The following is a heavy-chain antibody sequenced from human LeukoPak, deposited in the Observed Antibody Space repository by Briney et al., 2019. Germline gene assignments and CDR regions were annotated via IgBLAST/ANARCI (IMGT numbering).Heavy chain of an antibody. CDR1: GGSISSYY. V-gene: IGHV4-59*01. CDR3: ARGNEQWLDQWFDP. Sequence: PSETLSLTCTVSGGSISSYYWSWIRQPPGKGLEWIGYIYYSGSTNYNPSLKSRVTISVDTSKNQFSLKLSSVTAADTAVYYCARGNEQWLDQWFDPWGQGTLVTVSS. J-gene: IGHJ5*02. CDR2: IYYSGST. D-gene: IGHD6-19*01.